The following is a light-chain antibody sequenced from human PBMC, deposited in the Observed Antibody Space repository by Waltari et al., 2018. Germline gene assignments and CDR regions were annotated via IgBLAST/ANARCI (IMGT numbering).Light chain of an antibody. CDR2: DAS. CDR3: QKYGTLPAT. V-gene: IGKV3-20*01. Sequence: EIVLTQSPGTLSLSPGERATLSCRASQSVSRTLAWYQQKPGQAPRLLIYDASSRATGIPDRFSGSVSGTDFSLTSSRLEPEDFAVYYCQKYGTLPATFGQGTKVEIK. CDR1: QSVSRT. J-gene: IGKJ1*01.